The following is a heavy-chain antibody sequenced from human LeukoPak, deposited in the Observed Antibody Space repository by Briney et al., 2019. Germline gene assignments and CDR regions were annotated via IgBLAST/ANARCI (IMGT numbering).Heavy chain of an antibody. Sequence: GGSLRLSCAASGFTFSSYGMSWVRQAPGKGLEWVANIKQDGSEKYYVDSVKGRFTISRDNAKNSLYLQMNSLRAEDTAVYYCARVDDYGDYYVDYWGQGTLVTVSS. CDR1: GFTFSSYG. CDR3: ARVDDYGDYYVDY. J-gene: IGHJ4*02. CDR2: IKQDGSEK. V-gene: IGHV3-7*01. D-gene: IGHD4-17*01.